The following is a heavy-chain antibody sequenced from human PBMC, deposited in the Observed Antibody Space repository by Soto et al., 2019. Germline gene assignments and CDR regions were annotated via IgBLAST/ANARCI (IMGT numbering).Heavy chain of an antibody. V-gene: IGHV3-30*18. D-gene: IGHD2-2*01. CDR1: GFTFSSYG. CDR3: AKGQHCSSTSCYFYYYGMDV. Sequence: PGGSLRLSYAASGFTFSSYGMHWVRQAPGKGLEWVAVISYDGSNKYYADSVKGRFTISRDNSKNTLYLQMNSLRAEDTAVYYCAKGQHCSSTSCYFYYYGMDVWGQGTTVTVSS. CDR2: ISYDGSNK. J-gene: IGHJ6*02.